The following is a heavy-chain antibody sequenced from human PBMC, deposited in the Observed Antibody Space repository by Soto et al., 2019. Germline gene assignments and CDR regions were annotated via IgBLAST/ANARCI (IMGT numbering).Heavy chain of an antibody. Sequence: GGSLRLSCAASGFTFSSYGMHWVRQAPGKGLEWVAVIWYDGSNKYYAESVKGRFTISRDNYKNTLYLQMNSLRAEDTAVYYCARYGDNDDSVDYFHYWGQGTLGSVSS. CDR3: ARYGDNDDSVDYFHY. J-gene: IGHJ4*02. CDR1: GFTFSSYG. CDR2: IWYDGSNK. V-gene: IGHV3-33*01. D-gene: IGHD3-22*01.